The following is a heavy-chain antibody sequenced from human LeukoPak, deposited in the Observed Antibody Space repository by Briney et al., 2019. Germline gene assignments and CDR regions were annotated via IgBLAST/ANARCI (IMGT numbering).Heavy chain of an antibody. CDR1: GGSISTYY. Sequence: KPSETLSLTCTVSGGSISTYYWSWIRQPPGKGLEWIGYIYYTGSTNYDPSLKSRVTLSVDTSKNQFSLKLSSVTAADTAVYYCAKCAYSYSGADYYYMDVWGKGTTITVSS. CDR2: IYYTGST. V-gene: IGHV4-59*01. CDR3: AKCAYSYSGADYYYMDV. J-gene: IGHJ6*03. D-gene: IGHD5-18*01.